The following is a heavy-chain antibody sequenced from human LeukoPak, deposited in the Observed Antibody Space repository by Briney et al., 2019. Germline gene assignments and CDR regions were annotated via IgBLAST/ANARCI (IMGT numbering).Heavy chain of an antibody. Sequence: GGPLTLSCAVWGFPFSIYRMICVPEAPGEAVEGVSSIISSRNYIYYADSVKGRFTISRDFAKNSLYLQMNSLRAEDTAVYYCGRDRGSDCSGGSYHGGFFDYWGQGTLVTVSS. CDR1: GFPFSIYR. V-gene: IGHV3-21*01. CDR3: GRDRGSDCSGGSYHGGFFDY. J-gene: IGHJ4*02. CDR2: IISSRNYI. D-gene: IGHD2-15*01.